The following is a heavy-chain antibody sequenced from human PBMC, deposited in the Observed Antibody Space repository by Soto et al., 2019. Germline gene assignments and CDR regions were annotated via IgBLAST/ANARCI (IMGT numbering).Heavy chain of an antibody. V-gene: IGHV3-33*01. CDR2: IWDDGSYK. CDR1: GFTFSSYG. J-gene: IGHJ4*02. Sequence: QVQLVESGGGVVQPGRSLRLSCAASGFTFSSYGMHWVREAPGKGLEWVAVIWDDGSYKYYADSVKGRFTISRDNSNNTLYLQMNSLRADDTARYYCARGFGYPVYWGQGTLVTVSS. CDR3: ARGFGYPVY. D-gene: IGHD3-16*01.